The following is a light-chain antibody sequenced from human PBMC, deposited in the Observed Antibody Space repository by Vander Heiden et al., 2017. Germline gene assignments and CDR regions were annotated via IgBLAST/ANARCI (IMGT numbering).Light chain of an antibody. CDR1: QSVSSY. CDR2: DAS. J-gene: IGKJ1*01. Sequence: EIVLTHSPATLSLSPGERATLSCRASQSVSSYLAWYQQKSGQAPRLLIYDASNRATGIPARFSGSGSGTDFTLTISSLEPEDFAVYYCQQRSNWPPAFGQGTKVEIK. CDR3: QQRSNWPPA. V-gene: IGKV3-11*01.